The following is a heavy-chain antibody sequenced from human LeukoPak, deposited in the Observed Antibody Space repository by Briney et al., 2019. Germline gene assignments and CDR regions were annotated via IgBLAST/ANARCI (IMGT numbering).Heavy chain of an antibody. Sequence: ASVKLSCKASGYTFTSYYMHWVRQAPGQGLEWMGIINPSGGSTSYAQKFQGRVTMTRDTSTSTVYMELSSLRSEDTAVYYCASVLYCGADCYSGRYFFDYWGQGTLLTVSS. J-gene: IGHJ4*02. CDR2: INPSGGST. CDR1: GYTFTSYY. V-gene: IGHV1-46*01. CDR3: ASVLYCGADCYSGRYFFDY. D-gene: IGHD2-21*02.